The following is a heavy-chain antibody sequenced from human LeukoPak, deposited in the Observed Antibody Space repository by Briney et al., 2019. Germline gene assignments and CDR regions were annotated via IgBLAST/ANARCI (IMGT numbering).Heavy chain of an antibody. CDR3: ARRGIAVAGNDY. CDR2: MNPNSGNT. V-gene: IGHV1-8*01. D-gene: IGHD6-19*01. CDR1: GYTFTSYD. J-gene: IGHJ4*02. Sequence: GASVKVSCKASGYTFTSYDINWVRQATGQGLEWMGWMNPNSGNTGYAQKFQGRVTMTRNNSISTAYMELSSLRSEDTAVYYCARRGIAVAGNDYWGQGTLVTVSS.